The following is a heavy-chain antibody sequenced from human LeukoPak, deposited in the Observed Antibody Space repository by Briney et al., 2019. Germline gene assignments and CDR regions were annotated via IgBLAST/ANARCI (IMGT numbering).Heavy chain of an antibody. CDR1: GFSVGNNY. Sequence: GGSLRLSCEASGFSVGNNYMSWVRQAPGKGLEWVSAISGRGDSTYYADSVKGRFTISRDNSKNTLYLQMNTLRAEDTAVYYCAKRRDGMDVWGQGATVTVSS. CDR2: ISGRGDST. V-gene: IGHV3-23*01. CDR3: AKRRDGMDV. J-gene: IGHJ6*02.